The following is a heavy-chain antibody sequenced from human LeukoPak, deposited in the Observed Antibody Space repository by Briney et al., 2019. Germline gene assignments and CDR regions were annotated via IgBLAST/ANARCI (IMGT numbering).Heavy chain of an antibody. CDR2: ISAYNGNT. Sequence: ASVKVSCKASGYTFTSYGISWVRQAPGQGLEWTGWISAYNGNTNYAQKLQGRVTMTTDTSTSTAYMELRSLRSDDTAVYYCARDRGVAVNYYGMDVWGQGTTVTVSS. D-gene: IGHD3-10*01. CDR3: ARDRGVAVNYYGMDV. J-gene: IGHJ6*02. CDR1: GYTFTSYG. V-gene: IGHV1-18*01.